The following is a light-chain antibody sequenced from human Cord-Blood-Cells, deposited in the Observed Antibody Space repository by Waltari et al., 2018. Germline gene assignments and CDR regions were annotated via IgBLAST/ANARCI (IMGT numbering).Light chain of an antibody. CDR2: EVS. Sequence: QSALTQPPSASGSPGQSVTISCTGTSSDVGGYNYVSWYQQHPGKAPKLMIYEVSKWPSGVPDRFSGSTSGNTASLTFSGLQAEDEADYYCSSYAGSNNFVFGTGTKVTVL. V-gene: IGLV2-8*01. CDR3: SSYAGSNNFV. CDR1: SSDVGGYNY. J-gene: IGLJ1*01.